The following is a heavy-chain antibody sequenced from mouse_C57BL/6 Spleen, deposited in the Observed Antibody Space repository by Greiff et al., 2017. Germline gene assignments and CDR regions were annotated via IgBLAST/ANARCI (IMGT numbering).Heavy chain of an antibody. V-gene: IGHV1-64*01. Sequence: QVQLQQPGAELVKPGASVKLSCKASGYTFTSYWMHWVKPRPGQGLEWIGMIHPNSGSTNYNEKFKSKATLTVDKSSSTAYMQLSSLTSEDSAVDYCARSYGYDRSFDYWGQGTTLTVSS. CDR2: IHPNSGST. CDR3: ARSYGYDRSFDY. CDR1: GYTFTSYW. D-gene: IGHD2-2*01. J-gene: IGHJ2*01.